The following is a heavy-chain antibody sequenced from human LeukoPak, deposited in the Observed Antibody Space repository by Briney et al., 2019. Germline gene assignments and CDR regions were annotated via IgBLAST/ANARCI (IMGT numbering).Heavy chain of an antibody. CDR3: ARGHGYYDFWSGYYTQIYHYGMDV. V-gene: IGHV4-61*05. D-gene: IGHD3-3*01. J-gene: IGHJ6*02. CDR2: IYYSGST. CDR1: GGSISSSRYY. Sequence: PSETLSLTCTVSGGSISSSRYYWGWIRQPPGKGLEWIGYIYYSGSTNYNPSLKSRVTISVDTSKNQFSLKLSSVTAADTAVYYCARGHGYYDFWSGYYTQIYHYGMDVWGQGTTVTVSS.